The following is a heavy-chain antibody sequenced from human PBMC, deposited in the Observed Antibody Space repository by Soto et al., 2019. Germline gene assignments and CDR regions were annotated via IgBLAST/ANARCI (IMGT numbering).Heavy chain of an antibody. CDR2: IKHKPGSYTT. J-gene: IGHJ4*02. CDR3: ADLTWSGNYFP. V-gene: IGHV3-72*01. D-gene: IGHD3-3*01. Sequence: EAQLVVSGGDLVQPGGSLRLSCVASGFTLSAHYMDWVRQAPGKGLEWVGRIKHKPGSYTTDYADSVKGRFTISRDDSKNSVYLQMNSLTTEDTATYYCADLTWSGNYFPWGQGTLVTVSS. CDR1: GFTLSAHY.